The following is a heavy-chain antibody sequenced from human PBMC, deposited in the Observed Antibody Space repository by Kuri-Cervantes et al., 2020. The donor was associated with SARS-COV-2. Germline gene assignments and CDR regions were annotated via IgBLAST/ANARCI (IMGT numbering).Heavy chain of an antibody. CDR2: TSSGSTYI. D-gene: IGHD2-15*01. V-gene: IGHV3-21*01. CDR1: GFTFSSHS. Sequence: GESLKSSGAASGFTFSSHSMNWVRQAPGKGLEWVSCTSSGSTYIYYVDSVKGRFTISRDNAKNSLYLQMNSLRAEDTAVYYCARAGGSGGTSNYYYYMDVWGKGTTVTVSS. J-gene: IGHJ6*03. CDR3: ARAGGSGGTSNYYYYMDV.